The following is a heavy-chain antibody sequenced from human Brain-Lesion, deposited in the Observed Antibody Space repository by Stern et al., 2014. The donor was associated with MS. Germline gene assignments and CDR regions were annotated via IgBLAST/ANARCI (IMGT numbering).Heavy chain of an antibody. D-gene: IGHD3-10*01. Sequence: EDQLVQSGGGLVQPGGSLRLSCAASGFTFSNSWMHWVRQAPGKGLDWVSRINRDGSTTTYADSVKGRFTISRDNAKNTLYLQMSSLRAEDTAVYYCTILSGPYDHWGQGTLVTVSS. CDR3: TILSGPYDH. V-gene: IGHV3-74*02. CDR2: INRDGSTT. J-gene: IGHJ4*02. CDR1: GFTFSNSW.